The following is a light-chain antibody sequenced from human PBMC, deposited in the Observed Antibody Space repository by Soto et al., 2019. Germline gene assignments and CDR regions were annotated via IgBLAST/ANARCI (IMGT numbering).Light chain of an antibody. CDR3: QVWDSSLVV. V-gene: IGLV3-1*01. CDR2: QDR. Sequence: SYELTQPPSVSVSPGQTASISCSGDNLGDKFACWYQQRPGQSPVLVIYQDRRRPSGIPERFSGSNSGNTATLTISGTQALDEADYYCQVWDSSLVVFGGGTKLTVL. CDR1: NLGDKF. J-gene: IGLJ2*01.